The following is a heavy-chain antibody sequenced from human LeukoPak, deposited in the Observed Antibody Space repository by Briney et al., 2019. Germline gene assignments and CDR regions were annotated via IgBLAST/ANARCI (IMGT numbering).Heavy chain of an antibody. D-gene: IGHD2-2*01. J-gene: IGHJ5*02. V-gene: IGHV4-59*01. CDR3: ASSKRRCSSTSCYPNWFDP. Sequence: SETLSLTCTVSGGSISSYYWSWIRQPPGKGLEWIGYIYYSGSTNYNPSLKSRVTISVDTSKNQFSLKLSSVTAADTAVYYCASSKRRCSSTSCYPNWFDPWGQGTLVTVSS. CDR1: GGSISSYY. CDR2: IYYSGST.